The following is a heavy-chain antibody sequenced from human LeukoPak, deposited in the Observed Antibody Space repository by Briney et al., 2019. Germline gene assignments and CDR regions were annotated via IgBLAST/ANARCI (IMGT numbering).Heavy chain of an antibody. J-gene: IGHJ5*02. CDR3: TRDPLLYDSIRLS. V-gene: IGHV3-49*03. Sequence: GGSLRLSCTASGFTFGDYAMSWFRQAPGRGLEWVGFIRSKAYGGTTEYAASVKGRFTISRDDSKSIAYLQMNSLKTEDTAVYYCTRDPLLYDSIRLSWGQGTLVTVSS. CDR2: IRSKAYGGTT. CDR1: GFTFGDYA. D-gene: IGHD3-22*01.